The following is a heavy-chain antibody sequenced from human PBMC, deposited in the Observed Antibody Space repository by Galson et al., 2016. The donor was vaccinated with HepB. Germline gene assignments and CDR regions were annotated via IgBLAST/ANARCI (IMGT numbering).Heavy chain of an antibody. J-gene: IGHJ4*02. CDR3: ARDRGYSGWSYFDY. CDR1: AFTFRSFW. CDR2: IKQDGTEE. D-gene: IGHD6-19*01. V-gene: IGHV3-7*03. Sequence: SLRLSCAASAFTFRSFWMSWVRQAPGKGLEWVANIKQDGTEEYYMDSVKGRFTISRDNAKNSLYLQMNSLRADDTAVYYCARDRGYSGWSYFDYWGQGTLVTVSS.